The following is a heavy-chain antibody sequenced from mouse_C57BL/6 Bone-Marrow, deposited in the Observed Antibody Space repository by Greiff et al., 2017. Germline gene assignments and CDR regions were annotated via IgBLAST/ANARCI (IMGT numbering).Heavy chain of an antibody. CDR2: SRNKANDYTT. CDR3: ARDAGGYYAMDN. Sequence: EVKLMESGGGLVQSGRSLRLSCATSGFTFSDFYMEWVRQAPGKGLEWIAASRNKANDYTTEYSASVKGRFIVSRDTSQSILYLQMNALRAEDTAIYYCARDAGGYYAMDNWGQGTSVTVSS. J-gene: IGHJ4*01. D-gene: IGHD1-1*02. V-gene: IGHV7-1*01. CDR1: GFTFSDFY.